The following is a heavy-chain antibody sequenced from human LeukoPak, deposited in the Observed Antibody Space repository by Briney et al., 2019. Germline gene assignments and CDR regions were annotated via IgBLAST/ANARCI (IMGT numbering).Heavy chain of an antibody. CDR1: GGSISSYY. CDR2: VFHSGST. D-gene: IGHD3-22*01. CDR3: ARDSSGYYRIDY. Sequence: SGTLSLTCTVSGGSISSYYWSWIRQPPGKGLEWIGYVFHSGSTNYNPSLKSRVTISVDTSKNQFPLKLTSVTAADTAVYYCARDSSGYYRIDYWGQGTLVTVSS. J-gene: IGHJ4*02. V-gene: IGHV4-59*08.